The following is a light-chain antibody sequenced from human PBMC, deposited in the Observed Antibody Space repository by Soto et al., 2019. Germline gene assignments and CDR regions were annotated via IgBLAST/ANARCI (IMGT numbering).Light chain of an antibody. CDR2: TSG. CDR1: QRITTY. V-gene: IGKV1-39*01. CDR3: QLTYSTPYT. J-gene: IGKJ2*01. Sequence: IHMTQSPYSLSASVGDRVTITCRASQRITTYLNWYQQKPGEAPKLLISTSGTLQRGVPSRFSGSGSGTDFTLTITSLQPADFATYFCQLTYSTPYTFGQGTQLEFK.